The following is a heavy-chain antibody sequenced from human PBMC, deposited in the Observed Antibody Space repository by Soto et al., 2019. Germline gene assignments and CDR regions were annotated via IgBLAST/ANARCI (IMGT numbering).Heavy chain of an antibody. CDR1: GGTFSSYT. CDR3: ARGNFDRASSGYDYDYYYYMDV. D-gene: IGHD5-12*01. J-gene: IGHJ6*03. Sequence: QVQLVQSGAEVKKPGSSVKLSCKASGGTFSSYTISWVRQAPGQGLEWMGRIIPILGIANYAQKFQGRVTITADKSTSTAYMELSSLRSEDTAVYYCARGNFDRASSGYDYDYYYYMDVWGKGTTVTVSS. CDR2: IIPILGIA. V-gene: IGHV1-69*02.